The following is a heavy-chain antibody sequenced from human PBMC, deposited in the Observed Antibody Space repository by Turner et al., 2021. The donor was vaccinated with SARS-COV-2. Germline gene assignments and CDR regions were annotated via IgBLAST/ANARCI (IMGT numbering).Heavy chain of an antibody. CDR2: ISSGSTYI. Sequence: EVQLVESGGGLVKPGGSLRLSCAASGFTFSSFGMNWVRQVPGKGLEWVSSISSGSTYIYYADSVKGRFTISRDNAKNSLYLQMNGLRAEDTAVYYCARDYHFDYWGQGTLVTVSS. J-gene: IGHJ4*02. V-gene: IGHV3-21*03. CDR3: ARDYHFDY. CDR1: GFTFSSFG.